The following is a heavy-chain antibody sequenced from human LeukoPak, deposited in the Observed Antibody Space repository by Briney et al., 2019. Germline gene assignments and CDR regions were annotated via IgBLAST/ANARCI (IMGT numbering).Heavy chain of an antibody. D-gene: IGHD5-18*01. CDR2: IIPIFGTA. Sequence: SVKVSCKASGGTFSSYAISWVRQAPGQGLEWMGGIIPIFGTANYAQKFQGRVTITTDESTSTAYMELSSLRSEDTAVYYCASVRGYSYGYFGYFYYWGQGTLVTVSS. V-gene: IGHV1-69*05. CDR3: ASVRGYSYGYFGYFYY. CDR1: GGTFSSYA. J-gene: IGHJ4*02.